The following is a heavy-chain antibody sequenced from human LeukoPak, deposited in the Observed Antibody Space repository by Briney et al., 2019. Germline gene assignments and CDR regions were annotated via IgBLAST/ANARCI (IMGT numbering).Heavy chain of an antibody. CDR2: MNPNSGNT. Sequence: ASVKVSCKASGYTFTSYDINWVRQATGQGLEWMGWMNPNSGNTGYAQKFQGRVTMTRNTSISTAYMELSSLRSEDTAVYYCARDIGIAARPYYYYYMDVWGKGTTVTVSS. V-gene: IGHV1-8*01. CDR3: ARDIGIAARPYYYYYMDV. D-gene: IGHD6-6*01. J-gene: IGHJ6*03. CDR1: GYTFTSYD.